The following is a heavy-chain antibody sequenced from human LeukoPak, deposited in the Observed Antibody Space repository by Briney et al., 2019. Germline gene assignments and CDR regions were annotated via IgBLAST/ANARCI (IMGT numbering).Heavy chain of an antibody. CDR3: TKGMATFRRHIDS. CDR1: GFSFSDCA. CDR2: ISGSAGST. D-gene: IGHD5-24*01. Sequence: GGSLRLSCAASGFSFSDCAMSWVRQAPGRGLEWVSSISGSAGSTYYADSMKGRFTISRDNPKNTLHLEMNSLRAEDTAIYYCTKGMATFRRHIDSWGQGTLVTVSS. V-gene: IGHV3-23*01. J-gene: IGHJ4*02.